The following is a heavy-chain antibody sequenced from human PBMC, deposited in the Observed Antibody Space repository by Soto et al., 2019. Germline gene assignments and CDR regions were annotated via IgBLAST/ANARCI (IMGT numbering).Heavy chain of an antibody. CDR2: ISAYNGNT. CDR1: GYTFTSYG. Sequence: QVQLVQSGAEVKKPGASVKVSCKASGYTFTSYGITWVRQAPGQGLEWMGWISAYNGNTNYAQKLQGRVTMTTDTPTSTAYMGLRSLRSDDTAVQYCAREFDVVPAAITAFDNWGQGTMVTVSS. J-gene: IGHJ3*02. V-gene: IGHV1-18*01. CDR3: AREFDVVPAAITAFDN. D-gene: IGHD2-2*01.